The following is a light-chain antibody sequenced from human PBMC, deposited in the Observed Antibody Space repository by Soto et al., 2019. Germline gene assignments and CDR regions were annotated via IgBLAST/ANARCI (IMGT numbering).Light chain of an antibody. CDR1: QSVSSN. CDR2: GAS. J-gene: IGKJ4*01. V-gene: IGKV3-15*01. CDR3: QQYYNWPLT. Sequence: EIVMTQSPATLSVSPGERATLSCRASQSVSSNLTWYQHKPGQAPRLLIYGASTRATGIPARFSGRVSGTEFTLTISSLQSEDFAVYYCQQYYNWPLTFGGGTKVELK.